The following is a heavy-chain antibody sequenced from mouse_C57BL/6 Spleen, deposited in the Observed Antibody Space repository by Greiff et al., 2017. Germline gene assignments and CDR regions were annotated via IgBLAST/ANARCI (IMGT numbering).Heavy chain of an antibody. Sequence: QVQLQQPGTELVKPGASVKLSCKASGYTFTSYWMHWVKQRPGQGLEWIGNINPSNGGTNYNEKFKSKATLTVDKSSSTAYMQLSSLTSEDSAVYYCAREGLTTVVATGGRYFDVWGTGTTVTVSS. V-gene: IGHV1-53*01. CDR1: GYTFTSYW. J-gene: IGHJ1*03. CDR2: INPSNGGT. D-gene: IGHD1-1*01. CDR3: AREGLTTVVATGGRYFDV.